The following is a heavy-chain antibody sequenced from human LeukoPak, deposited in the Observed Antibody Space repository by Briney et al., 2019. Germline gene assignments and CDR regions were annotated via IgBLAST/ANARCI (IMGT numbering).Heavy chain of an antibody. CDR3: ARDVKSVDTAMVDYYYYGMDV. J-gene: IGHJ6*02. CDR1: GYTFTSYY. CDR2: INPSGGST. D-gene: IGHD5-18*01. Sequence: ASVKVSCKASGYTFTSYYMHWVRQAPGQGLEWMGIINPSGGSTSYAQKFQGRVTMTRDTSTGTVYMELSSLRSEDTAVYYCARDVKSVDTAMVDYYYYGMDVWGQGTTVTVSS. V-gene: IGHV1-46*01.